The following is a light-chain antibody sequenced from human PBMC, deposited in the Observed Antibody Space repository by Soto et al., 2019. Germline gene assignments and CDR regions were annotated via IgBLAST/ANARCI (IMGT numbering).Light chain of an antibody. CDR3: DQYGSSPYR. J-gene: IGKJ2*03. V-gene: IGKV3-20*01. CDR1: QSVSSSY. Sequence: EIVLTQSPGTLSLSPGERATLSCRASQSVSSSYLAWYQQKPGQAPRLLINGASSRATGVPARISGSGSGRAFTLTISRLEPEDFAVYYCDQYGSSPYRFGQGTKLEIK. CDR2: GAS.